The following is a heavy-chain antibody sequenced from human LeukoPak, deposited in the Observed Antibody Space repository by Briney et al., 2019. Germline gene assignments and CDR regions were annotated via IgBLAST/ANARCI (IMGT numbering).Heavy chain of an antibody. V-gene: IGHV1-18*01. CDR1: GYTFTSYG. CDR3: ARVYGMVRGVITKYYFDY. J-gene: IGHJ4*02. D-gene: IGHD3-10*01. CDR2: ISAYNGNT. Sequence: ASVKVSCKASGYTFTSYGISWVRQAPGQGLEWMGWISAYNGNTNYAQKLQGRVTMTTDTSTSTAYMELRSLRSDDTAVYCCARVYGMVRGVITKYYFDYWGQGTLVTVSS.